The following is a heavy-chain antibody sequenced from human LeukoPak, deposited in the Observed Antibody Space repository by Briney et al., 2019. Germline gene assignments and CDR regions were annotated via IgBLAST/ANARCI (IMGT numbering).Heavy chain of an antibody. CDR1: GFTVSSNY. J-gene: IGHJ4*02. Sequence: GGSLRLSCAASGFTVSSNYMSWVRQAPGKGLEWVSVIYSGGSTYYADSVKGRFTISRDNSKNTVYLQMNSLRAEDTAVYYCAKGSGYSNGDAIDYWGQGTLVTVSS. V-gene: IGHV3-66*01. CDR3: AKGSGYSNGDAIDY. D-gene: IGHD5-18*01. CDR2: IYSGGST.